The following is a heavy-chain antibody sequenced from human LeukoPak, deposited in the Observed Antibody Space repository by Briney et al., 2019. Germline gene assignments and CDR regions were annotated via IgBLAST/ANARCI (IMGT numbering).Heavy chain of an antibody. V-gene: IGHV4-38-2*02. CDR2: IYHSGST. CDR3: ARARRIAEAQFDS. Sequence: SETLSLTCTVSGYSISSGYHWGWIRQPPGQGLEWIGSIYHSGSTNYNPSLKSRVTISVDMSKNQFSLRLTSVTAADTAVYYCARARRIAEAQFDSWGQGTLVTVSS. CDR1: GYSISSGYH. J-gene: IGHJ4*02. D-gene: IGHD6-19*01.